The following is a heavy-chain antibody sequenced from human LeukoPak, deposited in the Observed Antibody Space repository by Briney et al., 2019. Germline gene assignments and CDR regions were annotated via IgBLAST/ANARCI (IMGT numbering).Heavy chain of an antibody. CDR3: AKLDGSGSYPIDY. CDR1: GDSISSSSFD. J-gene: IGHJ4*02. D-gene: IGHD3-10*01. V-gene: IGHV4-39*01. Sequence: PSETLSLTCAVSGDSISSSSFDWSWVRQTPGKGLDWIGCVFLSGHSLYNPSRKTRATASVNTSNNQFFLRLTFVTAADTAVYSCAKLDGSGSYPIDYWGQGSLVIVSS. CDR2: VFLSGHS.